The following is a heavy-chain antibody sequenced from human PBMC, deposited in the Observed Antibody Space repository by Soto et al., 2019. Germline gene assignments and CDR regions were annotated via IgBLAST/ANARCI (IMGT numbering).Heavy chain of an antibody. CDR1: GFTFSSYA. J-gene: IGHJ4*02. Sequence: GGSLRLSCAASGFTFSSYAMHWVRQAPGKGLEWVAVISYDGSNKYYADSVKGRFTISRDNSKNTLYLQMNSLRSEDTAVYYCAGVLGGGNSRGGEYDYWGQGTLVTVSS. CDR3: AGVLGGGNSRGGEYDY. D-gene: IGHD2-21*02. V-gene: IGHV3-30-3*01. CDR2: ISYDGSNK.